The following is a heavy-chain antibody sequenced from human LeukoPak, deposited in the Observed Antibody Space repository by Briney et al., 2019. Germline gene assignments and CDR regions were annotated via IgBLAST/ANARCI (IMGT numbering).Heavy chain of an antibody. CDR1: GYTFTSYD. CDR3: ARAHSSGWYSAFDY. Sequence: ASVKVSCKASGYTFTSYDINWVRQATGQGLEWMGWMNPNSGNTGYAQKFQGRVTMTRNTSISTAYMELSSLRSEDTAVYYCARAHSSGWYSAFDYWGQGTLVTVSS. D-gene: IGHD6-19*01. V-gene: IGHV1-8*01. CDR2: MNPNSGNT. J-gene: IGHJ4*02.